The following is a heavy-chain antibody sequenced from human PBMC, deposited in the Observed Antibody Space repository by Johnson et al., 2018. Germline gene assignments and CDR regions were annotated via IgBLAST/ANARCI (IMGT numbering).Heavy chain of an antibody. CDR1: GFTFSSYA. CDR2: ISYDGSNK. D-gene: IGHD4-23*01. J-gene: IGHJ3*02. CDR3: ARFPFSYGGNSRGGAFDI. V-gene: IGHV3-30-3*01. Sequence: QVQLVESGGGVVQPGRSLRLSCAASGFTFSSYAMHWVRQAPGKGLEWVAVISYDGSNKYYADSVKGRFTISRDNSKNTLYLQMNSLRAEDTAVYYCARFPFSYGGNSRGGAFDIWGQGTMVTVSS.